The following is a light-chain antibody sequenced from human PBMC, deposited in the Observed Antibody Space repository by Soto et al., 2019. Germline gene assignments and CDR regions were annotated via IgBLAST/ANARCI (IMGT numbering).Light chain of an antibody. CDR2: EVT. Sequence: QSVLTQAPSASGSPGQSVTISCTGTSSDVGGYNYVSWYQQYPGRAPKLMIYEVTKRPSGVPDRFSGSKSGNTASLTVSGLLAKDEADYYCSSYAASNNFYFVFGGGTKLTVL. CDR3: SSYAASNNFYFV. V-gene: IGLV2-8*01. J-gene: IGLJ3*02. CDR1: SSDVGGYNY.